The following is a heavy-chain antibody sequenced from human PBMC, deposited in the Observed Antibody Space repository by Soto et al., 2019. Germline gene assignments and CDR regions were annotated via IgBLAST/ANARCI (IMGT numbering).Heavy chain of an antibody. V-gene: IGHV3-21*01. Sequence: EVQLVESGGGLVKPGGSLRLSCAASGFTFSSYSMNWVRQARGKGLEWVSSISSSSSYIYYADSVKGRFTISRDNAKNSLYLQMNSLRAEDTAVYYCASSTSNYDFWSGPDYWGQGTLVTVSS. CDR3: ASSTSNYDFWSGPDY. J-gene: IGHJ4*02. CDR2: ISSSSSYI. D-gene: IGHD3-3*01. CDR1: GFTFSSYS.